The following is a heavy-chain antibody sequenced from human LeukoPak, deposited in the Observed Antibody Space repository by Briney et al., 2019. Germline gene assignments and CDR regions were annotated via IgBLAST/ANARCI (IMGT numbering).Heavy chain of an antibody. Sequence: GASVKVSCKASGYTFTGYYMHWVRQAPGQGLEWMGGIIPIFGTANYAQKFQGRVTITADESTSTAYMELSSLRSEDTAVYYCARGRFGELYLYYFDYWGQGTLVTVSS. J-gene: IGHJ4*02. D-gene: IGHD3-10*01. CDR1: GYTFTGYY. CDR3: ARGRFGELYLYYFDY. CDR2: IIPIFGTA. V-gene: IGHV1-69*13.